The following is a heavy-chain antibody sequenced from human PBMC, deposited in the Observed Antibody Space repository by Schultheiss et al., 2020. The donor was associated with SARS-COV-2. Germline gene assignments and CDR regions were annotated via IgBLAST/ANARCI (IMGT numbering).Heavy chain of an antibody. Sequence: GGSLRLSCAASGFTFSSYGMHWVRQAPGKGLEWVAVISYDGSNKYYADSVKGRFTISRDNSKNTLYLQMNSLRAEDTAVYYCAKGDVEMATNVGFDIWGQGTMVTVSS. V-gene: IGHV3-30*18. CDR2: ISYDGSNK. CDR3: AKGDVEMATNVGFDI. J-gene: IGHJ3*02. CDR1: GFTFSSYG. D-gene: IGHD5-24*01.